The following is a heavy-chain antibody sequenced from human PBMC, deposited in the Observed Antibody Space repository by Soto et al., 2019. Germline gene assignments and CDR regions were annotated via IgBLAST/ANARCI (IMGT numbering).Heavy chain of an antibody. CDR1: GGSISSGDYY. V-gene: IGHV4-30-4*01. D-gene: IGHD6-13*01. Sequence: QVQLQESGPGLVKPSQTLSLTCTVSGGSISSGDYYWSWIRQPPGKGLEWIGYIYYSGSTDYNPHLKTRVTLTVPTSKNRFSLKLSSATAADTAVYYWARERPDGSRLGPWGQGTLVTVSS. J-gene: IGHJ5*02. CDR3: ARERPDGSRLGP. CDR2: IYYSGST.